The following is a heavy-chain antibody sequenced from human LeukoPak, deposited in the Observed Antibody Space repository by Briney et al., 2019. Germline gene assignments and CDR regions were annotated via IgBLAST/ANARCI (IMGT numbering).Heavy chain of an antibody. J-gene: IGHJ4*02. CDR3: ARGQKGYCTNGVCFKKTARFDY. V-gene: IGHV4-34*01. CDR2: INHSGST. D-gene: IGHD2-8*01. CDR1: GGSISSYY. Sequence: SETLSLTCTVSGGSISSYYWSWIRQPPGKGLEWIGEINHSGSTNYNPSLKSRVTISVDTSKNQFSLKLSSVTAADTAVYYCARGQKGYCTNGVCFKKTARFDYWGQGTLVTVSS.